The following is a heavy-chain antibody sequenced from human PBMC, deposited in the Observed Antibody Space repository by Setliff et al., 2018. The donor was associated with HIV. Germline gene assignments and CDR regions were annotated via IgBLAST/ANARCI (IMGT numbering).Heavy chain of an antibody. J-gene: IGHJ4*02. Sequence: GASVKVSCKASGYTFTSYYIHWVRQAPGQGLEWMGRVNPSGGSTSYAQKFQGRVTMTRDTSTTTVYMELYSLRSEDTAVYYCARDEGSGWPLDYWGQGTLVTV. CDR3: ARDEGSGWPLDY. CDR2: VNPSGGST. D-gene: IGHD6-19*01. V-gene: IGHV1-46*01. CDR1: GYTFTSYY.